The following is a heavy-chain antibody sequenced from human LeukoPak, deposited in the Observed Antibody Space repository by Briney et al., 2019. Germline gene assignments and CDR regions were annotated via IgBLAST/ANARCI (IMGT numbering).Heavy chain of an antibody. CDR2: ISSSITYI. D-gene: IGHD1-26*01. V-gene: IGHV3-21*01. J-gene: IGHJ3*02. CDR3: ARDSSGGRYYGAFDI. CDR1: GFTFSSYS. Sequence: GGSLRLSCAASGFTFSSYSMNWVRQAPGKGLEWVSSISSSITYIYYADSVKGRFTISRDNAKNSLYLEMNSLRAEDTAVYYCARDSSGGRYYGAFDIWGQGTMVTVSS.